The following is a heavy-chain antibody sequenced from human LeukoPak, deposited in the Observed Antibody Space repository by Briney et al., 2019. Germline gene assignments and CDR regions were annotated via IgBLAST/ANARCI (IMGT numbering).Heavy chain of an antibody. CDR1: GFTFSSYG. CDR2: IRYDGSNK. J-gene: IGHJ6*02. D-gene: IGHD2-2*01. V-gene: IGHV3-30*02. Sequence: PGGSLRLSCAASGFTFSSYGMHWVRQAPGKGLEWVAFIRYDGSNKYYADSVKGRFTISRDNSKNTLYLQMNSLRAEDTAVYYCAKDQQYQLPIPYYYYYGMDVWGQGTTVTVSS. CDR3: AKDQQYQLPIPYYYYYGMDV.